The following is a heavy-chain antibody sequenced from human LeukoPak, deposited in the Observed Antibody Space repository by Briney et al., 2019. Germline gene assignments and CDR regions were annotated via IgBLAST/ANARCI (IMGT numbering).Heavy chain of an antibody. V-gene: IGHV3-30-3*01. J-gene: IGHJ4*02. CDR3: AREGSGSGWYYFDY. Sequence: GRSLRLSCAASGFTLSSYAMHWARQAPGKGLEWVAVISYDGSNKYYADSVKGRFTISRDNSKNTLYLQMNSLRAEDTAVYYCAREGSGSGWYYFDYWGQGTLVTVSS. CDR1: GFTLSSYA. D-gene: IGHD6-19*01. CDR2: ISYDGSNK.